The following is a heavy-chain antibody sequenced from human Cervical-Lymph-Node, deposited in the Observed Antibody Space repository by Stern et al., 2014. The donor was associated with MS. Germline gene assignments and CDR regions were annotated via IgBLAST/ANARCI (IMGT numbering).Heavy chain of an antibody. V-gene: IGHV3-53*01. Sequence: EVQMVESGGGVIQPGGSLRLSFTACGFTVSRDYMTWVRQAPGKGLEWVSLITNVGSTFYTDSVKGRFTISRDDSKNTVYLHMTSLRAEDTAMYYCARDTSSPERSDWWGQGTLVTVSS. D-gene: IGHD1-1*01. CDR2: ITNVGST. CDR3: ARDTSSPERSDW. CDR1: GFTVSRDY. J-gene: IGHJ4*02.